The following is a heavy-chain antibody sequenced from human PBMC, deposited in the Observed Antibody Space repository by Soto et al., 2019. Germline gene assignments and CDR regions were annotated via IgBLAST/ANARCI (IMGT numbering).Heavy chain of an antibody. Sequence: GGSLRLSCAASGFTFSSYGMHWVRQAPGKGLEWVAVIWYDGSNKYYAGSVKGRFTISRENSKNTLYLQRNSLRAEDTAVYYCAREMITSGGVIANGNAFDIWGQGTMVTVSS. CDR1: GFTFSSYG. CDR3: AREMITSGGVIANGNAFDI. V-gene: IGHV3-33*01. CDR2: IWYDGSNK. D-gene: IGHD3-16*02. J-gene: IGHJ3*02.